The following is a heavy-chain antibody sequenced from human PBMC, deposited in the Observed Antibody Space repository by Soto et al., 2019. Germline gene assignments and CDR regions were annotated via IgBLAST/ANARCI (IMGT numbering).Heavy chain of an antibody. Sequence: SVKVSCKASGYTFSNYGITWLRQAPGQGLQWMGGIIPIFGTANYAQKFQGRVTIAADESTSTAYMELSSLRSEDTAVYYCARDFIRPGFGDFCGMGVWGQGTTVTVSS. V-gene: IGHV1-69*13. J-gene: IGHJ6*02. D-gene: IGHD3-10*01. CDR1: GYTFSNYG. CDR2: IIPIFGTA. CDR3: ARDFIRPGFGDFCGMGV.